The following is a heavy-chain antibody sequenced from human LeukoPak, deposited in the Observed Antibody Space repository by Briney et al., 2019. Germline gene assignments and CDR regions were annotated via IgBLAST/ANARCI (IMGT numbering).Heavy chain of an antibody. CDR1: GGSFSGYY. V-gene: IGHV4-34*01. J-gene: IGHJ3*01. CDR2: INHSGST. D-gene: IGHD3-3*01. Sequence: SETLSLTCAVYGGSFSGYYWSWIRQPPGEGLEWIGEINHSGSTNYNPSLKSRVTISADTSKNQFSLRLSSVTAADTAVYYCARGQYYDFWSDYYGRDAFDFWGQGTMVTVSS. CDR3: ARGQYYDFWSDYYGRDAFDF.